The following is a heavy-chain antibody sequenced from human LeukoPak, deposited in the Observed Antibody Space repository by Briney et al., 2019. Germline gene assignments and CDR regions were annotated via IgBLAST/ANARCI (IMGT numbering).Heavy chain of an antibody. CDR3: ARDRGSSWPGGFDY. CDR1: GFTFSSYS. V-gene: IGHV3-21*01. D-gene: IGHD6-13*01. J-gene: IGHJ4*02. CDR2: ISSSSSYI. Sequence: PGGSLRLSCAASGFTFSSYSMYWVRQAPGKGLEWVSSISSSSSYIYYADSVKGRFTISRDNAKNSLYLQMNSLRAEDTAVYYCARDRGSSWPGGFDYWGQGTLVTVSS.